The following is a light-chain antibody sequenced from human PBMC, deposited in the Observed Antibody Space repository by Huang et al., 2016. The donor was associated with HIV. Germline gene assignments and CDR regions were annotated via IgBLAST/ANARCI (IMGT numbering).Light chain of an antibody. CDR1: QTVTRRS. CDR3: HQYGRSPPT. Sequence: EIVLTQSPGTLSLSPGERATLSCRVNQTVTRRSLPWYQQRPGQAPRLLISGASSRATGIPDRFSGSGSGTDFALTISGLEPEDFVIYYCHQYGRSPPTFGRGTKLEIK. J-gene: IGKJ2*01. CDR2: GAS. V-gene: IGKV3-20*01.